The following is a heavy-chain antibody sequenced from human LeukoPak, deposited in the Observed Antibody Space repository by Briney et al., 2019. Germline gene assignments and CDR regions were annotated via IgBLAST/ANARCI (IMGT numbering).Heavy chain of an antibody. J-gene: IGHJ1*01. D-gene: IGHD6-19*01. CDR1: GGSFSGYY. CDR3: ARGRIAVAGSIKYFQH. CDR2: INHSGST. V-gene: IGHV4-34*01. Sequence: NTSETLSLTCAVYGGSFSGYYWSWIRQPPGKGLEWIGEINHSGSTNYNPSLKSRVTISVDTSKNQFSLKLSSVTAADTAVYYCARGRIAVAGSIKYFQHWGQGTLVTVSS.